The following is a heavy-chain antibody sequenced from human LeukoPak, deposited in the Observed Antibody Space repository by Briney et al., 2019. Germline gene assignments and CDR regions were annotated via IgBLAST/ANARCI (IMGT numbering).Heavy chain of an antibody. Sequence: GGSLRLSCAASGFTFGSYAMSWVRQAPGKGLEWVSGVTGSGSSTYYADSVKGRLTISRDNSKNTLFLQMNSLRAEDTAVYYCAKSRDSSYYDDAFDIWGQGTMVTVSS. CDR1: GFTFGSYA. V-gene: IGHV3-23*01. CDR2: VTGSGSST. D-gene: IGHD3-22*01. J-gene: IGHJ3*02. CDR3: AKSRDSSYYDDAFDI.